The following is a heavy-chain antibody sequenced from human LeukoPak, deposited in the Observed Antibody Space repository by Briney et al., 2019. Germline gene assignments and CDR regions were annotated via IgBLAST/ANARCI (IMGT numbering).Heavy chain of an antibody. V-gene: IGHV4-4*09. CDR1: GGSISSYY. CDR3: ARGITMVPWFDP. D-gene: IGHD3-10*01. J-gene: IGHJ5*02. Sequence: SETLSLTCTVSGGSISSYYWSWIRQPPGKGLEWIGYIYTSGSTNYNPSLKSRVTISVDTSKNQFSLKLSSVTAADTAVYYCARGITMVPWFDPWAQGTLVTVSS. CDR2: IYTSGST.